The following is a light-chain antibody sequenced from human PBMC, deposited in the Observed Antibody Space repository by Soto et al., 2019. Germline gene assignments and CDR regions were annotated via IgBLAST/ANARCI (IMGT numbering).Light chain of an antibody. CDR3: TQALPAVWT. Sequence: DIVMTQSPLSLPVTPGEPASISCRSSQSLLNSNGYNYVDWFLQKPGQSPQLLIFLASHRASGVPDRCSGSVSGTDFTPTISRVEAEDVGAYCCTQALPAVWTCGQGKKVEI. CDR1: QSLLNSNGYNY. J-gene: IGKJ1*01. CDR2: LAS. V-gene: IGKV2-28*01.